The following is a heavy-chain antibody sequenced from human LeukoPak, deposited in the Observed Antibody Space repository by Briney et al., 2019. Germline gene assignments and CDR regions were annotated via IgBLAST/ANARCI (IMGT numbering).Heavy chain of an antibody. Sequence: PSETLSLTCAVYGGSFSGYYWSWIRQPPGKGLEWIGEINHRGSTNYNPSLKSRVTISVDTSKNQFSLRLSSVTAADTAVYYCARYRGASGYHFDYWGQGTLVTVSS. V-gene: IGHV4-34*01. CDR3: ARYRGASGYHFDY. D-gene: IGHD5-12*01. CDR1: GGSFSGYY. CDR2: INHRGST. J-gene: IGHJ4*02.